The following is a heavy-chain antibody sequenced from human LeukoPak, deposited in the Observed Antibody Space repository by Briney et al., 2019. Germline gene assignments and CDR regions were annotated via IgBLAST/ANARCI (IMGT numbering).Heavy chain of an antibody. D-gene: IGHD4-17*01. V-gene: IGHV3-48*04. CDR1: GFTFSSYS. CDR3: AREKLATVTYGAFDY. J-gene: IGHJ4*02. CDR2: ISSSSSTI. Sequence: GGSLRLSCAASGFTFSSYSMNWVRQAPGKGLEWVSYISSSSSTIYYADSVKGRFTISRDNAKNSLYLQMNSLRAEDTAVYYCAREKLATVTYGAFDYWGQGTLVTVSS.